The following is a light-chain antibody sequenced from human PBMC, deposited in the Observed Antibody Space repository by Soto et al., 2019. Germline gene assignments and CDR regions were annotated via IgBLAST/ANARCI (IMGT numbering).Light chain of an antibody. Sequence: QSVLTQPASVSGSPGQSITISCTGTSSDIGADDFVSWYQHHPDKTPKLIIFEVTYRPTGISHRFSASKSGNTASLTISGLEAEDEADYYCCSSAPNRTIVFGTGTKLTVL. CDR1: SSDIGADDF. J-gene: IGLJ1*01. CDR3: CSSAPNRTIV. V-gene: IGLV2-14*01. CDR2: EVT.